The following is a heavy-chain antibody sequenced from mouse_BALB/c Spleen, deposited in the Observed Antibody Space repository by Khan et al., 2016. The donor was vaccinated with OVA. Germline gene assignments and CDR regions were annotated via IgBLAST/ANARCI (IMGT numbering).Heavy chain of an antibody. J-gene: IGHJ4*01. CDR1: GYTFTNYG. Sequence: QIQLVQSGPELKKPGETVKISCKASGYTFTNYGMNWVKQAPGKGLKWMGWINTYTGEPTYADDFKGRFAFSLETSASTAYLQINNLKNEDTATYVCARHPYFSYVMGYWGQGTSVTVAS. D-gene: IGHD2-10*01. V-gene: IGHV9-3-1*01. CDR2: INTYTGEP. CDR3: ARHPYFSYVMGY.